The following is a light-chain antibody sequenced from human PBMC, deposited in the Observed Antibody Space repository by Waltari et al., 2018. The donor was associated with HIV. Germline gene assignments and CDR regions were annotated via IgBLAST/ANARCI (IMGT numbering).Light chain of an antibody. Sequence: QSVLTHPPSVSAAPGQKVTISCSGGNLNIGHNYESWYQQLPGIAPKFAIYDNNPRPSGMPDRFSASKSGTSATLDITGLQTGDEADYYCGTWDSSLSAAVFGGGTTVTVL. J-gene: IGLJ3*02. CDR1: NLNIGHNY. CDR3: GTWDSSLSAAV. V-gene: IGLV1-51*01. CDR2: DNN.